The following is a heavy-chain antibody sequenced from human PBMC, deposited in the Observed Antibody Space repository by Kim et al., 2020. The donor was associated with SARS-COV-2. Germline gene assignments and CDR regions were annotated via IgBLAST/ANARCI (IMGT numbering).Heavy chain of an antibody. CDR2: IYYSGAT. V-gene: IGHV4-31*03. CDR1: GGSINSGGHY. D-gene: IGHD3-22*01. CDR3: ARDGGCRSLLGSATNYYHSGGEC. J-gene: IGHJ6*04. Sequence: SETLSLTCTVSGGSINSGGHYWSWIRQRPGKGLEWIGYIYYSGATYYNPSLESRSVISLDTSKNQFTLKVKSVTATDTAVYYCARDGGCRSLLGSATNYYHSGGECWGAGTTVNVSS.